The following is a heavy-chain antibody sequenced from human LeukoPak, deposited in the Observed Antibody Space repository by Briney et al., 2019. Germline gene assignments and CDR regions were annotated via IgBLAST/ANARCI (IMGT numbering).Heavy chain of an antibody. Sequence: PSETLSLTCAVYGGSFSGYYWSWIRQPPGKGLEWIGEINHSGSTNYNPSLKSRVTISVDTSKNQFSLKLSSVTAADTAVYYCARRNYYGSGRRFDPWGQGTLVTVSS. CDR2: INHSGST. CDR1: GGSFSGYY. J-gene: IGHJ5*02. V-gene: IGHV4-34*01. CDR3: ARRNYYGSGRRFDP. D-gene: IGHD3-10*01.